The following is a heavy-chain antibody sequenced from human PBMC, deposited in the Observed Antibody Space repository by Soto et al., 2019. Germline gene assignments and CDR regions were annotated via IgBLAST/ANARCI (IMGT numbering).Heavy chain of an antibody. Sequence: GGSLRLSCAASGFTFSSYGMHWVRQAPGKGLEWVAVISYDGSNKYYADSVKGRFTISRDNSKNTLYLQMNSLRAEGTAVYYCAKLLAYCSGGSCYPRGYYYGMDVWGQGTTVTVSS. CDR2: ISYDGSNK. V-gene: IGHV3-30*18. D-gene: IGHD2-15*01. CDR1: GFTFSSYG. CDR3: AKLLAYCSGGSCYPRGYYYGMDV. J-gene: IGHJ6*02.